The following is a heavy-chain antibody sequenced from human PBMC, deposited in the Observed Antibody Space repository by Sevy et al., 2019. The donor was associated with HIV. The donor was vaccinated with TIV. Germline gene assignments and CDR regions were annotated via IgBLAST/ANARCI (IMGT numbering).Heavy chain of an antibody. CDR3: ARDALPYYYDSSGSNWFDP. CDR1: GGTFSGYA. Sequence: SVKVSCKASGGTFSGYAISWVRQAPGQGLEWMGGIIPIFGTANYAQKFQGRVTITADESTSTAYMELSSLRSEDTAVYYCARDALPYYYDSSGSNWFDPWGQGTLVTVS. V-gene: IGHV1-69*13. CDR2: IIPIFGTA. J-gene: IGHJ5*02. D-gene: IGHD3-22*01.